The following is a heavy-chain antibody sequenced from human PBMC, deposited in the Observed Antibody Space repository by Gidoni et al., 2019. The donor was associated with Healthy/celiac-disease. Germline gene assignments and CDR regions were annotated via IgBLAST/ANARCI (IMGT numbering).Heavy chain of an antibody. CDR3: AKGENDMDV. V-gene: IGHV3-30*18. J-gene: IGHJ6*03. CDR2: ISYYGSNK. D-gene: IGHD1-26*01. CDR1: GFTFSSYG. Sequence: QVQLVESGGGVVQPGRSLRLSCAASGFTFSSYGMHWVRQAPGKGLEWVAVISYYGSNKYYADAVKGRFTISRDNSKNTLYLQMNSLRAEDTAVYYCAKGENDMDVWGKGTTVTVSS.